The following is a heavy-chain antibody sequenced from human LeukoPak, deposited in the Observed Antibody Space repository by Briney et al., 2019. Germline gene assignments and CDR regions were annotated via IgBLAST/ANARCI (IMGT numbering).Heavy chain of an antibody. V-gene: IGHV3-48*03. CDR2: ISSSGSTQ. Sequence: PGGSLRLSCTASGFTFSSYEMNWVRQAPGKGLEWVSYISSSGSTQYYADSVKGRLTISRDNAKNSLYLQMNSLRAEDTAAYYCARDMYKSGWFLGRDYFDYWGQGTLVTVSS. CDR3: ARDMYKSGWFLGRDYFDY. D-gene: IGHD6-19*01. J-gene: IGHJ4*02. CDR1: GFTFSSYE.